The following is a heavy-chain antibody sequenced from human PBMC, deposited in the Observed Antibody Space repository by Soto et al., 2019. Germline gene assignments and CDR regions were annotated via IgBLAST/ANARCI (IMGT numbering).Heavy chain of an antibody. CDR2: IKQDGSDR. V-gene: IGHV3-7*01. CDR1: GFSLSDYW. D-gene: IGHD6-19*01. Sequence: EVQLVESGGGLVQPGGSLRLSCEASGFSLSDYWMNWVRQAPGKGLEWVAIIKQDGSDRYYVDSVKGRFTISRDNAKNSLYMQLSSVRVEDTGLYYCARGRGWLHDYWGQGTLVTVSS. CDR3: ARGRGWLHDY. J-gene: IGHJ4*02.